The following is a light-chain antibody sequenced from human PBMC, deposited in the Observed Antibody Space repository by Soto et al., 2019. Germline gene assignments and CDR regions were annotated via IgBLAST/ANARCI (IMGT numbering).Light chain of an antibody. V-gene: IGKV1-27*01. J-gene: IGKJ3*01. CDR3: QKYSSVPV. CDR1: QGSNYY. Sequence: DIPMTQSPSSLSASVGDRVTITCRASQGSNYYVAWYQQKPGKPPKLLIYAASTLQSVVPSRFSGSGSGTDVTLTINSLQPAYVATYSCQKYSSVPVFGPGTKVDIK. CDR2: AAS.